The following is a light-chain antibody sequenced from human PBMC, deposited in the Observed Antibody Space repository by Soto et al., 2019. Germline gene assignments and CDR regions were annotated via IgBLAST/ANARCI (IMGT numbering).Light chain of an antibody. J-gene: IGLJ1*01. CDR2: DVS. Sequence: QSALTQPASVSGSPGQSITISCTETGSDVGGSNYVSWYQQHPGKAPKLMIYDVSNRPLGVSNRFSGSKSGNTASLTISGLQTEDEADNYCCLSTSSSPYVFGTGTKLTVL. V-gene: IGLV2-14*03. CDR1: GSDVGGSNY. CDR3: CLSTSSSPYV.